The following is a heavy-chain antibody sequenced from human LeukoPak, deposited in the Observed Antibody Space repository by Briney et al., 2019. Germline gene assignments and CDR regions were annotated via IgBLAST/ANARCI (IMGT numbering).Heavy chain of an antibody. CDR2: IDNSGTIT. Sequence: QPGGSLRLSCAASGFTFSSYAMNWVRQAPGKGLEWVSGIDNSGTITYYTDSVKGRFTISRDNSKNTLYLQMNSLRAEDTALYYCARVSPTSQNFDYWGQGTLVTVSS. J-gene: IGHJ4*02. CDR3: ARVSPTSQNFDY. CDR1: GFTFSSYA. V-gene: IGHV3-23*05.